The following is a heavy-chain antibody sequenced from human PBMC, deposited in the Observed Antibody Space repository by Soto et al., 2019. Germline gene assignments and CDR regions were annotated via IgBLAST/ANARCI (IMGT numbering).Heavy chain of an antibody. D-gene: IGHD2-2*01. Sequence: GGSLRLSFVASGFTFTSYSMNWVRQAPGKGLEWVSSISDGSDYIVYADSMKGRFTISRDNAKNSLYLEMNSLRAEDTAVYFCARNDEGGSRPWGQGTLVTVSS. V-gene: IGHV3-21*01. CDR1: GFTFTSYS. J-gene: IGHJ5*02. CDR3: ARNDEGGSRP. CDR2: ISDGSDYI.